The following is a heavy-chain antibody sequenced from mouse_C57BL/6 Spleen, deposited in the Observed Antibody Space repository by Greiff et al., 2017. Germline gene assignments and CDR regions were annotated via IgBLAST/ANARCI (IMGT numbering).Heavy chain of an antibody. J-gene: IGHJ4*01. CDR1: GFTFTDYY. D-gene: IGHD1-1*01. CDR3: ERDKDYGSSLYYAMDY. CDR2: IRNRANGYTT. V-gene: IGHV7-3*01. Sequence: EVLLVESGGGLVQPGGSLSLSCAASGFTFTDYYIRWVRQPPGKALEWLGFIRNRANGYTTAYRASVKGRFTISRDNSQSIIYIKMNELRAEDSATYDGERDKDYGSSLYYAMDYWGQGTSVTVSS.